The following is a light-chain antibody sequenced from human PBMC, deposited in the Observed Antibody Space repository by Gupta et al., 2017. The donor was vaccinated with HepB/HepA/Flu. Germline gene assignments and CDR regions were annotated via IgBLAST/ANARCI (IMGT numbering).Light chain of an antibody. CDR2: DDR. CDR1: NIGSKS. Sequence: SYVLTQPPSVSVAPGKTATITCGENNIGSKSVHWYQQKPGQAPVLVVYDDRDRPLGIPERFSGSNSGNTATVTISRVEAGDEADYYCQVWDGDSDHYVFGTGTKVTVL. V-gene: IGLV3-21*03. J-gene: IGLJ1*01. CDR3: QVWDGDSDHYV.